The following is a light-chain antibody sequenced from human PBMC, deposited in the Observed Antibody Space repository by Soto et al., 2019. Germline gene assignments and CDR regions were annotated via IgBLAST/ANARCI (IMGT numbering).Light chain of an antibody. CDR1: QTVRNNY. J-gene: IGKJ1*01. V-gene: IGKV3-20*01. CDR2: GAS. Sequence: EIVMTQSPATLSVSPGERATLSCRASQTVRNNYLALYQLNPGQAPRLLIYGASSRATGIPDRFSGSGSGTDFTLTISRLEPEDDAVYYCQQYGSSTSWTFGQGTKVDIK. CDR3: QQYGSSTSWT.